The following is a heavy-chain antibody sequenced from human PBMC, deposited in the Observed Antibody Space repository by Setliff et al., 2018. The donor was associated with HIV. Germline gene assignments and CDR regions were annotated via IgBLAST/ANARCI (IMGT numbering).Heavy chain of an antibody. CDR3: ARDEEQWLAFDC. V-gene: IGHV4-34*01. Sequence: SETLSLTCAVSGGSFSGYYWSWIRQPPGKGLEWIGEINHSGSTNYNPSLKSRVTISVDTSKNQFSLKVSSVTAVDTAVYYCARDEEQWLAFDCWGQGTLVTVSS. CDR1: GGSFSGYY. J-gene: IGHJ4*02. CDR2: INHSGST. D-gene: IGHD6-19*01.